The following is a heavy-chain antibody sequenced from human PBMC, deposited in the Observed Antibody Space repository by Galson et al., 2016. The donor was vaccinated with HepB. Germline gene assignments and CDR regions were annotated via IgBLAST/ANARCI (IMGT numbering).Heavy chain of an antibody. CDR3: VEQRKGAPYGMDV. CDR1: GDSVSSNSAA. D-gene: IGHD1/OR15-1a*01. CDR2: TYYRSKWYN. V-gene: IGHV6-1*01. Sequence: CAISGDSVSSNSAAWDWIRPSPSRGLEWLGRTYYRSKWYNDYAVSVKSRIIVNPDTSKNQFSLQLNSVTPEDTAVYYCVEQRKGAPYGMDVWGQGTTVTASS. J-gene: IGHJ6*02.